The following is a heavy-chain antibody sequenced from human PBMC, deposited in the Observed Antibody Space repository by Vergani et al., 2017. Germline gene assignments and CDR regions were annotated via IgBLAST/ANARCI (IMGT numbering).Heavy chain of an antibody. Sequence: QVQLVESGGGVVQPGRSLRLSCAASGFTFSSYAMHWVRQAPGKGLEWVAVISYDGSNKYYADSVKGRFTISRDKSKNTLYLQMNSLRAEDTAVYYCERENCSGGSCYSTYFDYWGQGTLVTVSS. V-gene: IGHV3-30-3*01. CDR3: ERENCSGGSCYSTYFDY. CDR2: ISYDGSNK. CDR1: GFTFSSYA. D-gene: IGHD2-15*01. J-gene: IGHJ4*02.